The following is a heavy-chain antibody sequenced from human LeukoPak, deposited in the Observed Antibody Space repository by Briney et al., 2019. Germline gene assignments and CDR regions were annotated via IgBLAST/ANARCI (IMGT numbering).Heavy chain of an antibody. CDR2: ISSSGSSI. J-gene: IGHJ4*02. D-gene: IGHD3-16*01. Sequence: GGSLRLSCAASGFTFRTYEMNWVRQAPGKGLEWVSYISSSGSSIYYADSVKGRFTISRDNAKNSLYLHMTSLRAEDTAVYYCARELRTFDSWGQGTLVTVSS. CDR1: GFTFRTYE. CDR3: ARELRTFDS. V-gene: IGHV3-48*03.